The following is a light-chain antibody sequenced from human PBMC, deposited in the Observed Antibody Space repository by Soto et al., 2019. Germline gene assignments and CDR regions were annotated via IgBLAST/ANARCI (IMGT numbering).Light chain of an antibody. V-gene: IGKV1-17*03. CDR2: GAS. CDR1: QAISHY. J-gene: IGKJ4*01. CDR3: LQHNTYPLS. Sequence: DIQMTQSPSAMSASVGDRVTITCRASQAISHYLAWFHQRPGKVPKLLIYGASTLESGVPSRFSGSGSGTDFTLTISSLQPADFGTYYCLQHNTYPLSFGGGTKVE.